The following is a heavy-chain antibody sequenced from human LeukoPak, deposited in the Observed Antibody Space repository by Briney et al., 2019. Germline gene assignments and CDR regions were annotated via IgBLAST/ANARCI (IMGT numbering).Heavy chain of an antibody. J-gene: IGHJ4*02. CDR2: IIPIFGTA. D-gene: IGHD2-21*02. Sequence: ASVKVSCEASGGTFSSYAISWVRQAPGQGLEWMGGIIPIFGTANYAQKFQGRVTITTDESTSTAYMELSSLRSEDTAVYYCARDRARVVTGYYFDYWGQGTLVTVSS. V-gene: IGHV1-69*05. CDR1: GGTFSSYA. CDR3: ARDRARVVTGYYFDY.